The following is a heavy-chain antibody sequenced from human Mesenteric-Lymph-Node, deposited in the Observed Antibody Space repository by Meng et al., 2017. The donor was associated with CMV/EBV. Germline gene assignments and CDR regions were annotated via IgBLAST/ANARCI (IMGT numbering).Heavy chain of an antibody. CDR3: AKSLYSSSWSTGKLDY. CDR1: GFTFSTYV. CDR2: ISGSGGST. V-gene: IGHV3-23*01. Sequence: SGFTFSTYVMSWVRQAPGKGLEWVSAISGSGGSTYYADSVKGRFTISRDNSKNTLYLQMNSLRAEDTAVYYCAKSLYSSSWSTGKLDYWGQGTLVTVSS. J-gene: IGHJ4*02. D-gene: IGHD6-13*01.